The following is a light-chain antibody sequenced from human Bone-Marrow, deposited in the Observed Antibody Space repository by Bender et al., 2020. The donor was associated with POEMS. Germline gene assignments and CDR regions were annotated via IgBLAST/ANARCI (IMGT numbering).Light chain of an antibody. Sequence: QSALTQPASVSGSPGQSITISCTGTSSDIGNYDLVSWYQQHPGKAPKLIIYEVNKRPSGLSNRYSGSKSGNTASLTISGLQAEDEADYYCSSYGGSRTLILFGGGTELTVL. CDR3: SSYGGSRTLIL. CDR1: SSDIGNYDL. V-gene: IGLV2-23*02. J-gene: IGLJ2*01. CDR2: EVN.